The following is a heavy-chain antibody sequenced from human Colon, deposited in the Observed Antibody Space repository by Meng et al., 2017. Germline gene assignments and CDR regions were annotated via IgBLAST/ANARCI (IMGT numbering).Heavy chain of an antibody. CDR2: INHTGNT. V-gene: IGHV4-34*01. CDR1: GGSFSGYS. J-gene: IGHJ4*02. D-gene: IGHD6-19*01. Sequence: HAQLAQGGAGLLQPSETLSLTCAVYGGSFSGYSWSWIRQPPGKGLEWIGEINHTGNTSYNPSLKSRLTISVDTSKNQFSLNLSSVTAADTALYYCARSVRLGVAGKSGAYWGQGTLVTVSS. CDR3: ARSVRLGVAGKSGAY.